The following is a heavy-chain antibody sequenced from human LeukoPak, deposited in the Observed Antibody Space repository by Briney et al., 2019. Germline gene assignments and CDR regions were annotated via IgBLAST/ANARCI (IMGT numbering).Heavy chain of an antibody. CDR2: ISYDGSHK. CDR1: GLTFSGYV. D-gene: IGHD3-10*01. Sequence: GRSLRLSCAASGLTFSGYVMHWVRLAPGKGLEWVAVISYDGSHKYYADSVQGRLTISRDNSKNTVYLQMNSLRTVDTAIYYCAKDRGFSFTSGSSELDYWGQGTLVTVSS. J-gene: IGHJ4*02. V-gene: IGHV3-30*18. CDR3: AKDRGFSFTSGSSELDY.